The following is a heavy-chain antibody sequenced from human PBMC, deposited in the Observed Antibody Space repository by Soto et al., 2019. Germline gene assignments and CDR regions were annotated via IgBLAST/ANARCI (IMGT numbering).Heavy chain of an antibody. Sequence: GGSLRLSCAASGSTFSSYGMHWVRQAPGKGLEWVAVISYDGSNKYYADSVEGRFTISRDNSKNTLYLQMNSLRAEDTAVYYCAKDLGYDSSGCDYWGQGTLVTVSS. V-gene: IGHV3-30*18. D-gene: IGHD3-22*01. J-gene: IGHJ4*02. CDR3: AKDLGYDSSGCDY. CDR1: GSTFSSYG. CDR2: ISYDGSNK.